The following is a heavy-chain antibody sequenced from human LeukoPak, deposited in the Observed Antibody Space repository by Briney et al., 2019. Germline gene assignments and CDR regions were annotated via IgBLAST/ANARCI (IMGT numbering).Heavy chain of an antibody. V-gene: IGHV4-39*01. D-gene: IGHD1-26*01. CDR2: IYYSGST. CDR1: GGSISNSSYY. CDR3: ARRGSSREWDWFDP. Sequence: SETLSLTCSVSGGSISNSSYYWGWIRQPPGKGLEWIGSIYYSGSTYYNPSLKSRVTISVDTSKNQFSLKLSSVTAADTAVYYCARRGSSREWDWFDPWGQGTLVTVSS. J-gene: IGHJ5*02.